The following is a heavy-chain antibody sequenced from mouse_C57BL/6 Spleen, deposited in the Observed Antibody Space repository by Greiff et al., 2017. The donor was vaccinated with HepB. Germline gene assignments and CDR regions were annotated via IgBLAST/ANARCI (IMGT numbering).Heavy chain of an antibody. V-gene: IGHV1-64*01. CDR3: VWFASTHFDY. Sequence: QVQLQQPGAELVKPGASVKLSCKASGYTFTSYWMHWVKQRPGQGLEWIGMIHPNSGSTNYNEKFKSKATLTVDKSSSTAYMQLSSLTSEDSAVYYCVWFASTHFDYWGQGTTLTVSS. D-gene: IGHD6-1*01. CDR2: IHPNSGST. J-gene: IGHJ2*01. CDR1: GYTFTSYW.